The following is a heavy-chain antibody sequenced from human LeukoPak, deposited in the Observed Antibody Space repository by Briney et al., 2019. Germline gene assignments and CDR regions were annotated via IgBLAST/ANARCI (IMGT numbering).Heavy chain of an antibody. Sequence: SVTVSCKASGGTFSSYAISWVRQAPGQGLEWMGGIIPIFGTANYAQKFQGRVTITADESTSTAYMELSSLRSEDTAVYYCARDLGPYYYDSSGYFLPSFDYWGQGTLVTVSS. D-gene: IGHD3-22*01. CDR2: IIPIFGTA. CDR1: GGTFSSYA. J-gene: IGHJ4*02. V-gene: IGHV1-69*13. CDR3: ARDLGPYYYDSSGYFLPSFDY.